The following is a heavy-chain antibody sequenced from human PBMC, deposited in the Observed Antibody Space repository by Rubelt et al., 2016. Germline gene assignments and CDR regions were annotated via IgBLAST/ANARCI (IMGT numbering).Heavy chain of an antibody. CDR2: ISTDGDTL. CDR3: ARDLVGATAH. CDR1: GFTFRDYY. J-gene: IGHJ4*02. Sequence: QVQLVESGGGLVKRGGSLRLSCAASGFTFRDYYMCWIRQAPGEGLEWVAYISTDGDTLYYADSVEGQFTVSRDNAKNTLYLQMNNLGAEDTAVYYCARDLVGATAHRGQGTLVTVST. V-gene: IGHV3-11*01. D-gene: IGHD1-26*01.